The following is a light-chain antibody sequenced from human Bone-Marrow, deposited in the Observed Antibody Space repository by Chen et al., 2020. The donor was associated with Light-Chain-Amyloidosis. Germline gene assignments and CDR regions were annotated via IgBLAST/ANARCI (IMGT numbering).Light chain of an antibody. Sequence: QSALTQPASVSGSPGQSITISCTGTSSDVGGDNHVPWYQQHPDKAPKLKIYEVTNRPPWVPDRFSGSTSDDTASLTISVLQTEDEADYFCRSYTITTTLVFGSGTRVTVL. J-gene: IGLJ1*01. V-gene: IGLV2-14*01. CDR3: RSYTITTTLV. CDR2: EVT. CDR1: SSDVGGDNH.